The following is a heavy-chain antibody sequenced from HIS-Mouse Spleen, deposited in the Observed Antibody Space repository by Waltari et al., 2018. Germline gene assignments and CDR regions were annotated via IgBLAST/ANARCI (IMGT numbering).Heavy chain of an antibody. CDR2: ISYDGSNK. CDR1: GFTFSSYG. V-gene: IGHV3-30*18. J-gene: IGHJ4*02. Sequence: QVQLVESGGGVVQPGRSLGLSCAASGFTFSSYGMHGVRQAPGKGLEWVAVISYDGSNKYYADSVKGRFTISRDNSKNTLYLQMNSLRAEDTAVYYCAKDKHHAFDYWGQGTLVTVSS. CDR3: AKDKHHAFDY.